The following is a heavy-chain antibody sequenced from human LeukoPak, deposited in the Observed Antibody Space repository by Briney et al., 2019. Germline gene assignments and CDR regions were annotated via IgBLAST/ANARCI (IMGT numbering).Heavy chain of an antibody. J-gene: IGHJ4*02. CDR1: GFTFSSYA. D-gene: IGHD3-10*01. V-gene: IGHV3-23*01. CDR2: ISGSGGST. Sequence: GGSLRLSCAASGFTFSSYAMSWVRQAPGKGLEWVSAISGSGGSTYYADSVKGRFTISRDNSKNTLYLQVNSLRAEDTAVYYCAKLPLRTYYYGSGSLAVWGQGTLVTVSS. CDR3: AKLPLRTYYYGSGSLAV.